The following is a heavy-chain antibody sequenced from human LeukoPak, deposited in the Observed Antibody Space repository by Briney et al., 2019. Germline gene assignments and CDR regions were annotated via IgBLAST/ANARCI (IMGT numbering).Heavy chain of an antibody. CDR2: ISGSGDTT. V-gene: IGHV3-23*01. Sequence: GGSLRLSCAASEFTFNSYAMNWVRQAPGKGLEWVSTISGSGDTTYYADSVRGRFTISRDKSKNTVFLQMNSLRADDTAVYYCAKAGVAGTSRYFDCWGQGTLVTVSS. J-gene: IGHJ4*02. CDR3: AKAGVAGTSRYFDC. CDR1: EFTFNSYA. D-gene: IGHD6-19*01.